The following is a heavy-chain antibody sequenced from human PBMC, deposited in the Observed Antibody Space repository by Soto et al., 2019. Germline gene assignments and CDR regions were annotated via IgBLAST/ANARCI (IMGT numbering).Heavy chain of an antibody. CDR1: GFTFSSYA. CDR3: ATHSSGWYRRPLDY. Sequence: GGSLRLSCAASGFTFSSYAMSWVRQAPGKGLEWVSAISGSGGSTYYADSVKGRFTISRDNSKNTLYLQMNSLRAEDTAVYYCATHSSGWYRRPLDYWGQGTLVTVSS. J-gene: IGHJ4*02. V-gene: IGHV3-23*01. CDR2: ISGSGGST. D-gene: IGHD6-19*01.